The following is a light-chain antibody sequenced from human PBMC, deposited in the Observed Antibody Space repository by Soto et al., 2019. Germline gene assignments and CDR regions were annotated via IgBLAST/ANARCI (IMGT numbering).Light chain of an antibody. CDR3: MQALQTPWT. Sequence: DIVMTQSPLSLPVTAGEPASVSCRSSQSLLHSNGYNYLDWYLQTPGQSPQLLIYWGSNRASGVPDRFSGSGSGTDFTLKISRVEAEDVGVYYCMQALQTPWTFGQGTKVEIK. J-gene: IGKJ1*01. V-gene: IGKV2-28*01. CDR2: WGS. CDR1: QSLLHSNGYNY.